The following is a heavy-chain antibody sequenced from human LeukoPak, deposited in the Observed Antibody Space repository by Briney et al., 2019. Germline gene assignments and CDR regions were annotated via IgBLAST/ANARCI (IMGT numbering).Heavy chain of an antibody. J-gene: IGHJ3*01. V-gene: IGHV1-2*02. D-gene: IGHD3-10*02. Sequence: VKVSCKASGYTFTGYYMHWVRQAPGQGLEWMGWINPNSGGTNYAQKFQGRVTMTRDTSISTAYMELSRLRSDDTAVYYCARDRGTMSAFDFWGQGTMITVSS. CDR1: GYTFTGYY. CDR2: INPNSGGT. CDR3: ARDRGTMSAFDF.